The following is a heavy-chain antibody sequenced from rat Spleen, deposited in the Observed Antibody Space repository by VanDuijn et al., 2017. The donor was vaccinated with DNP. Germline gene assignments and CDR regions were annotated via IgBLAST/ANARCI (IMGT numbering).Heavy chain of an antibody. CDR2: MRYDGDT. D-gene: IGHD1-11*01. V-gene: IGHV2S30*01. Sequence: QVQLKESGPGLVQPSQTLSLTCTVSGFSLTGNNVHWVRQPPGQGLAWMGRMRYDGDTYYNSALKSRLSISRDTSKNQVFLKMNSLQTDDTAIYYCTRGPTGEGYFDYWGQGVMVTVSS. CDR3: TRGPTGEGYFDY. J-gene: IGHJ2*01. CDR1: GFSLTGNN.